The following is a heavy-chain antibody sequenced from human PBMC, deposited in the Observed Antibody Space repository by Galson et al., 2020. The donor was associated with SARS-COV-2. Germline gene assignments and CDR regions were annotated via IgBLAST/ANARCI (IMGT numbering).Heavy chain of an antibody. V-gene: IGHV3-21*01. CDR1: GFTFSSYS. J-gene: IGHJ6*02. CDR2: ISSSSSYI. D-gene: IGHD6-13*01. CDR3: ASVAAADPDTYYYYGMDV. Sequence: GESLKISCAASGFTFSSYSMNWVRQAPGKGLEWVSSISSSSSYIYYADSVKGRFTISRDNAKNSLYPQMNSLRAEDTAVYYCASVAAADPDTYYYYGMDVWGQGTTVTVSS.